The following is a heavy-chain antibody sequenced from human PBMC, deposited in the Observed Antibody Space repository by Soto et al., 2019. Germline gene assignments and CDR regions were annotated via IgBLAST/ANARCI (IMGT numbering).Heavy chain of an antibody. J-gene: IGHJ2*01. CDR1: GGSFSGYY. CDR2: INDRGSI. D-gene: IGHD3-9*01. V-gene: IGHV4-34*01. Sequence: QVQLQQWGAGPLRPLETLSLTCGVYGGSFSGYYWAWIRQSPGKGLEWIGEINDRGSINYNPSLKSRVSISVDTSKNHYSLNLRSVTAADTAVYYCARESHDILTGPPWVWYFDLWGRGTLVTVSS. CDR3: ARESHDILTGPPWVWYFDL.